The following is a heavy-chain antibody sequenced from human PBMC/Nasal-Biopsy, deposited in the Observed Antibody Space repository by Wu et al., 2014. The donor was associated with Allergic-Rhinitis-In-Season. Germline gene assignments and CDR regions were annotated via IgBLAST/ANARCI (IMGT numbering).Heavy chain of an antibody. V-gene: IGHV4-59*01. CDR3: AREMGSSGWSDAFDI. CDR1: GGSISSYY. D-gene: IGHD6-19*01. Sequence: TLSLTCTVSGGSISSYYWSWIRQPPGKGLEWIGYIYYSGSTNYNPSLKSRVTISVDTSKNQFSLKLSSVTAADTAVYYCAREMGSSGWSDAFDIWGQGTMVTVSS. CDR2: IYYSGST. J-gene: IGHJ3*02.